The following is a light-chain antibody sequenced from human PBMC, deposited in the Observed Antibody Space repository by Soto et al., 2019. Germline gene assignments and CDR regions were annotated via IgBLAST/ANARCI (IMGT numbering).Light chain of an antibody. V-gene: IGKV1-5*01. CDR2: DAS. CDR1: QSINSW. CDR3: QQYNSYSEA. Sequence: DIQMTQSPSTLSASVGDRVTITCRASQSINSWLAWYQQKPGKAPKLLIFDASSLERGVPSRFSGSGSGTDFTLTISSLQPDDFAIYYCQQYNSYSEAFGQGTKV. J-gene: IGKJ1*01.